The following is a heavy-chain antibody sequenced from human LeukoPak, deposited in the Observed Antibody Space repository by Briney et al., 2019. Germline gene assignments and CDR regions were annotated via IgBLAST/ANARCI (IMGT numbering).Heavy chain of an antibody. V-gene: IGHV3-64*01. CDR1: GFTFSSYG. Sequence: PGGSLRLSCAASGFTFSSYGMHWVRQAPGKGLEYVSAISSNGGSTYYANSVKGRFTISRDNSKNTLYLQMGSLRAEDMAVYYCARGTMYDILTGYHPGYWGQGTLVTVSS. J-gene: IGHJ4*02. D-gene: IGHD3-9*01. CDR3: ARGTMYDILTGYHPGY. CDR2: ISSNGGST.